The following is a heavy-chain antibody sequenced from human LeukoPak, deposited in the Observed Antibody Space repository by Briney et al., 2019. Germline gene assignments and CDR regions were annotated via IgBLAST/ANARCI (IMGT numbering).Heavy chain of an antibody. Sequence: PSETLSLTCTVSGDSISSYYWSWIRQPPGKGLEWIGYIYYSGSTNYNPSLKSRVTISVDTSKNQFSLKLSSLTAADTAVYYCARVNRGIQLWFDFDYWGQGTLVTVSS. V-gene: IGHV4-59*01. CDR2: IYYSGST. CDR1: GDSISSYY. J-gene: IGHJ4*02. CDR3: ARVNRGIQLWFDFDY. D-gene: IGHD5-18*01.